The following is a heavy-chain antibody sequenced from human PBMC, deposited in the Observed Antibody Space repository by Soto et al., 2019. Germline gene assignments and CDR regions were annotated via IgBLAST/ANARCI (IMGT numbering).Heavy chain of an antibody. CDR3: ARDSPFTIFGVVTPYYFGY. Sequence: EVQLVESGGGLVQPGGSLRLSCAASGFTFSSYSMNWVRQAPGKGLEWVSYISSSSSTIYYADSVKGRFTISRDYAKNSLYLQMNSLIAEDPAVYYCARDSPFTIFGVVTPYYFGYWGQGTLVTVSS. V-gene: IGHV3-48*01. D-gene: IGHD3-3*01. CDR1: GFTFSSYS. J-gene: IGHJ4*02. CDR2: ISSSSSTI.